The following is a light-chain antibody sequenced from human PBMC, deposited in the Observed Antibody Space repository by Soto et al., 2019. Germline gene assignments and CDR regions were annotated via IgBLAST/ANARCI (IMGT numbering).Light chain of an antibody. CDR1: QRISSY. CDR2: GVS. Sequence: DIQMTQSPSSLSASVGDRVTINCRASQRISSYLNWYQQKPGKAPKLLIYGVSSLHSGVPSRFTGSGSGIDFTLTITSLQPEDFAIYYCQHTYDLPITFGQGTRLDTK. CDR3: QHTYDLPIT. V-gene: IGKV1-39*01. J-gene: IGKJ5*01.